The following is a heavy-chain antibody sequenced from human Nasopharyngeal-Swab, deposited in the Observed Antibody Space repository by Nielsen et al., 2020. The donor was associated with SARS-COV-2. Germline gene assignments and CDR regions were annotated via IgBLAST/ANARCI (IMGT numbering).Heavy chain of an antibody. CDR1: GGSISSSSYY. J-gene: IGHJ6*04. V-gene: IGHV4-39*01. Sequence: GSLRLSCTASGGSISSSSYYWGWIRQPPGKGLEWIGSIYYSGSTYYNPSLKSRVTISVDTSKNQFSLKLSPVTAADTAVYYCVRCQWFGENMDVWGKGTTVTVSS. CDR3: VRCQWFGENMDV. D-gene: IGHD3-10*01. CDR2: IYYSGST.